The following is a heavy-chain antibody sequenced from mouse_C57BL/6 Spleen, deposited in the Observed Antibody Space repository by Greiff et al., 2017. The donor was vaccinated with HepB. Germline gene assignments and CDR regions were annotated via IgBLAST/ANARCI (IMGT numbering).Heavy chain of an antibody. Sequence: VQLQQSGAELVRPGASVTLSCKASGYTFTDYEMHWVKQTPVHGLEWIGAIDPETGGTAYNQKFKGKAILTADKSSSTAYMELRSLTSEDSAVYYCTRPYYDSSSFGYWGQGTTLTVSS. CDR1: GYTFTDYE. D-gene: IGHD1-1*01. CDR3: TRPYYDSSSFGY. J-gene: IGHJ2*01. CDR2: IDPETGGT. V-gene: IGHV1-15*01.